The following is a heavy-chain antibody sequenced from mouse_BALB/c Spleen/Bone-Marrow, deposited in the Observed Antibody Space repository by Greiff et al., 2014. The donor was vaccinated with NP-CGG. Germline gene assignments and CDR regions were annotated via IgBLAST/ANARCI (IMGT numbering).Heavy chain of an antibody. V-gene: IGHV14-3*02. J-gene: IGHJ3*01. D-gene: IGHD1-1*01. CDR3: AAYYYGSSQFAY. Sequence: DVKLQESGAELVKPGASVKLSCTASGFNIKDTHMHWVKQRPEQGLEWIGRIDPANGNTKYDPKFQGKATITADTSSNTAYLQLSSLTSEDTAVYYCAAYYYGSSQFAYWGQGTLVTVSA. CDR2: IDPANGNT. CDR1: GFNIKDTH.